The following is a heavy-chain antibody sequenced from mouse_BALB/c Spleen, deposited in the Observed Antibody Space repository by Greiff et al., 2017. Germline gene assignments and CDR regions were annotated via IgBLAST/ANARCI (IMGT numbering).Heavy chain of an antibody. D-gene: IGHD2-3*01. CDR3: ARGEGYSAWFAY. CDR1: GFTFSDYY. CDR2: ISDGGSYT. V-gene: IGHV5-4*02. Sequence: EVMLVESGGGLVKPGGSLKLSCAASGFTFSDYYMYWVRQTPEKRLEWVATISDGGSYTYYPDSVKGRFTISRDNAKNNLYLQMSSLKSEDTAMYYCARGEGYSAWFAYWGQGTLVTVSA. J-gene: IGHJ3*01.